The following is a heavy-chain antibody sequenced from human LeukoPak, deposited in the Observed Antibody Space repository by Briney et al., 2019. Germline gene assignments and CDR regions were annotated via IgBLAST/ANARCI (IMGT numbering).Heavy chain of an antibody. D-gene: IGHD3-10*02. V-gene: IGHV3-48*03. CDR1: GFTFSSYE. CDR2: ISSSGSTI. CDR3: AELGITMIGGV. J-gene: IGHJ6*03. Sequence: GGTLSLSCAASGFTFSSYEMNWVRQAPGKGLEWVSYISSSGSTIYYADSVKGRFTISRDNAKNSLYLQMNSLRAEDTAVYYCAELGITMIGGVWGKGPTVTVS.